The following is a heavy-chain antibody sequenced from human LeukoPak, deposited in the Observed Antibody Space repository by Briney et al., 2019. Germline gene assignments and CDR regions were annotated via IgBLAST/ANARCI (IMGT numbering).Heavy chain of an antibody. V-gene: IGHV3-7*01. CDR3: ARGETMDV. CDR2: INEDGTEK. D-gene: IGHD5-24*01. Sequence: GGSLRLSCVALDFSFETYWMSWVRQAPGKGPQLVANINEDGTEKHYVGSVRGRFTITRDNGESPLHLQMNRMRPYDLGVYYCARGETMDVWGKGTMVTVFS. CDR1: DFSFETYW. J-gene: IGHJ6*03.